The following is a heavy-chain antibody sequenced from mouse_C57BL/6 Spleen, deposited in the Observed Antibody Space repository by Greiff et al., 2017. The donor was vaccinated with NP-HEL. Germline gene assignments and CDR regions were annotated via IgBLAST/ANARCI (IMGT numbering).Heavy chain of an antibody. V-gene: IGHV5-9*04. J-gene: IGHJ4*01. CDR3: ARQDNYYAMDY. CDR1: GFTFSSYT. CDR2: ISGGGGNT. Sequence: EVQLQESGGGLVKPGGSLKLSCAASGFTFSSYTMSWVRQTPEKRLEWVATISGGGGNTYYPDSVKGRFTISRDNAKNTLYLQMSSLRSEDTAMYYCARQDNYYAMDYWGQGTSVTVSS.